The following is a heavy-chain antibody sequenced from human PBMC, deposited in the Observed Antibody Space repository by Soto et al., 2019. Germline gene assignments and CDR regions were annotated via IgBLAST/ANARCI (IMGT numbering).Heavy chain of an antibody. CDR2: ISVGGGSP. J-gene: IGHJ4*02. CDR1: GFTFSSYA. CDR3: AKEPGADYGDYCDY. Sequence: EVHLLESGGDLVQPGGSLRLSCEASGFTFSSYAMSWVRQAPGKGLEWVSGISVGGGSPYYADSVKGRFTISRDNSKNTLYLQMNSLRVEDTAQYYCAKEPGADYGDYCDYWGQGTLVTVSA. D-gene: IGHD4-17*01. V-gene: IGHV3-23*01.